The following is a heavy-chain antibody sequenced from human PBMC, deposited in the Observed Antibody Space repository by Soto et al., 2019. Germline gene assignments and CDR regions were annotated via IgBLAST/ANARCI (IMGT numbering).Heavy chain of an antibody. J-gene: IGHJ6*02. Sequence: SETLSLTCTVSGGSVSSGGYYWSWIRQHPGKGLEWIGYIYYSGSTYYNPSLKSRVTISVDTSKNQFSLKLSSVTAADTAVYYCARDFGYYDSSGSEKYYYYYGMDVWGQGTTVTVSS. CDR2: IYYSGST. D-gene: IGHD3-22*01. CDR1: GGSVSSGGYY. CDR3: ARDFGYYDSSGSEKYYYYYGMDV. V-gene: IGHV4-31*03.